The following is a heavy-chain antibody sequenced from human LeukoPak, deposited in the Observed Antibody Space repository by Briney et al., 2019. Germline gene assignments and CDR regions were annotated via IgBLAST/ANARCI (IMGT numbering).Heavy chain of an antibody. D-gene: IGHD3-22*01. J-gene: IGHJ3*02. V-gene: IGHV3-64*01. CDR3: ARGPTMKADI. Sequence: GGSLRLSCAASGFTFRSYAMNWVRQAPGKGLEYVSAINSNGGSTYYAKSVKGRFTISRDNSKNTLYLQMGSLRAEGMAVYYCARGPTMKADIWGQGTLVTVSS. CDR2: INSNGGST. CDR1: GFTFRSYA.